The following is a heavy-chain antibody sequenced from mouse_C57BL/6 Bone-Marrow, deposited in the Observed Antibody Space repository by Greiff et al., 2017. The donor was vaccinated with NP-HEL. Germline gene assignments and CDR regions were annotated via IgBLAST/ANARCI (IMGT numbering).Heavy chain of an antibody. CDR2: ISNGGGST. Sequence: DVKLVESGGGLVQPGGSLKLSCAASGFTFSDYYMYWVRQTPEKRLEWVAYISNGGGSTFYPVTVKGRFTISRDNAKNTLYLQMSRLKSEDTAMYYCARGGYYGSSPDYWGQGTTLTVSS. J-gene: IGHJ2*01. CDR3: ARGGYYGSSPDY. D-gene: IGHD1-1*01. V-gene: IGHV5-12*01. CDR1: GFTFSDYY.